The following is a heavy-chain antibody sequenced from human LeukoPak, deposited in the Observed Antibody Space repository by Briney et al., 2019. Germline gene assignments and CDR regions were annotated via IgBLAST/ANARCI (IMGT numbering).Heavy chain of an antibody. V-gene: IGHV4-59*08. CDR1: GGSISSYY. D-gene: IGHD6-13*01. CDR2: IYYSGST. CDR3: ARQRQQLDFDY. J-gene: IGHJ4*02. Sequence: PSETLSLTCTVSGGSISSYYWSWIRQPPGKGLEWIGYIYYSGSTNYNPSLKSRVTISVDTSKNQFSLKLSSVTAADTAVYYCARQRQQLDFDYWGQGTLVTVSS.